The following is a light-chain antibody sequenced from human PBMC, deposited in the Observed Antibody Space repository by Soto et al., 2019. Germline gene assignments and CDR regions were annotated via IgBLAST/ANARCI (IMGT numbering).Light chain of an antibody. CDR2: GTS. J-gene: IGKJ3*01. V-gene: IGKV1-39*01. CDR3: QQSFTKPYT. Sequence: DIQMTQSPPSLSASVGDTVTITCRASQSIRIALNWYQQKPGKAPNLLIYGTSYLRSGVPSRFSGSASGTDFTLTISGLQPEDFATYYCQQSFTKPYTCGPGTRVDF. CDR1: QSIRIA.